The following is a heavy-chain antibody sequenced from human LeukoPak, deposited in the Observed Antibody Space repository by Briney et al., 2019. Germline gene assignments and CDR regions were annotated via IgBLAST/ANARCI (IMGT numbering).Heavy chain of an antibody. CDR1: GGSISSGSYY. V-gene: IGHV4-61*02. D-gene: IGHD6-13*01. J-gene: IGHJ6*03. Sequence: PSQTLSLTCTVSGGSISSGSYYWSWIRQPAGKGLEWIGRIYTSGSTNYNPSLKSRVTISVDTSKNQFSLKLSSVTAADTAVYYCAREAAGPNYSYYYMDVWGKGTTVTVSS. CDR2: IYTSGST. CDR3: AREAAGPNYSYYYMDV.